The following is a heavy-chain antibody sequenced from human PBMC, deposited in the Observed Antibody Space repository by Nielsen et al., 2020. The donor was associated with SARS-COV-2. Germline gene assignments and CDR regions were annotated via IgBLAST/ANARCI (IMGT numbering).Heavy chain of an antibody. D-gene: IGHD2-21*02. CDR1: GYTFTSYA. CDR2: INASNGNT. J-gene: IGHJ3*02. V-gene: IGHV1-3*01. CDR3: ATQPYCGGDCYGAFDI. Sequence: ASVKVSCKASGYTFTSYAMHWVRQAPGQRLEWMGWINASNGNTKYSQKFQGRVTITADESTSTAYMELSSLRSEDTAVYYCATQPYCGGDCYGAFDIWGQGTMVTVSS.